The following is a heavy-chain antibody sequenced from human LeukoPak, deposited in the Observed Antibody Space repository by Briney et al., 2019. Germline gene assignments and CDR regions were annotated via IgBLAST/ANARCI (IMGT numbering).Heavy chain of an antibody. J-gene: IGHJ4*02. CDR2: IYHSGST. CDR1: GYSISSGYY. V-gene: IGHV4-38-2*02. Sequence: SETLSLTCTVSGYSISSGYYWGWIRQPPGKGLEWIGSIYHSGSTYYNPSLKGRVTISADTSKNQFSLKLSPVTAADTAVYYCATLSVADSFDYWGQGTLVTVSS. CDR3: ATLSVADSFDY. D-gene: IGHD6-19*01.